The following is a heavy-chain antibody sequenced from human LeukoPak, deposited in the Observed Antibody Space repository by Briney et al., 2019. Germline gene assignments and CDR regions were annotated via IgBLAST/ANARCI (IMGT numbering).Heavy chain of an antibody. CDR3: SRGRNWDDGDY. CDR1: GFSFHTYW. J-gene: IGHJ4*02. V-gene: IGHV3-74*01. CDR2: INSDGSIV. Sequence: PGGSLRLSCAASGFSFHTYWMHWVRQAPGKGLVWVSHINSDGSIVNYEDSVKGRFTISRDNAKNTLYLQMNSLGADDTALYFCSRGRNWDDGDYWGQGTLVTVSS. D-gene: IGHD1-1*01.